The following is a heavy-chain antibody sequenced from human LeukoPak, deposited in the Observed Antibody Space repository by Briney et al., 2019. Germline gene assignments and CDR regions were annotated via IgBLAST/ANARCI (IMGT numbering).Heavy chain of an antibody. D-gene: IGHD3-10*02. CDR2: ISSNGGST. Sequence: GGSLRLSCAASGFTFSSYGMSWVRQAPGKGLEYVSAISSNGGSTYYANSVKGRFTISRDNSKNTLYLQMGSLRAEDTAVYYCAELGITMIGGVWGKGTTVTISS. CDR3: AELGITMIGGV. CDR1: GFTFSSYG. J-gene: IGHJ6*04. V-gene: IGHV3-64*01.